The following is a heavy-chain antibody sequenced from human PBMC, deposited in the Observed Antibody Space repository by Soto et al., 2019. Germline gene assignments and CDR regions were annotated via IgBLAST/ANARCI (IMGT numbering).Heavy chain of an antibody. J-gene: IGHJ4*02. CDR1: GYTFPQHY. Sequence: ASVKVSCKASGYTFPQHYLHWVRQAPGQALEWMGWITPFNGDVNYAQKFQERVTITRDRSLNTAYMEMSSLKSEDTAMYSCALVGAGPAPFTWALPDDWGQGILVTVCS. CDR2: ITPFNGDV. V-gene: IGHV1-45*02. D-gene: IGHD3-16*01. CDR3: ALVGAGPAPFTWALPDD.